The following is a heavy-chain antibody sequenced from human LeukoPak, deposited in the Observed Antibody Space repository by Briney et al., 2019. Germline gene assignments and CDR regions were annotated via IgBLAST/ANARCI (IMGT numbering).Heavy chain of an antibody. Sequence: SETPSLTCTVSGGSISSYYWSWIRQAPGKGLEWIGYIYYSGTTKYNPSLMSRVTISVDTSKNQFSLRLSSVAAADTAVYYCARHGGSYFYYWGQGTLVTVSS. J-gene: IGHJ4*02. CDR1: GGSISSYY. D-gene: IGHD1-26*01. CDR2: IYYSGTT. V-gene: IGHV4-59*08. CDR3: ARHGGSYFYY.